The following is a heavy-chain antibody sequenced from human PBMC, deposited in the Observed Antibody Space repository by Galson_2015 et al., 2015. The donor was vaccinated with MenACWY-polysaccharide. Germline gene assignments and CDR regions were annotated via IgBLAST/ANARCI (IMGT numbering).Heavy chain of an antibody. CDR2: ISYDGSNK. V-gene: IGHV3-30-3*01. CDR3: ARSYCDRTSCYGMDV. J-gene: IGHJ6*02. Sequence: SLRLSCAASGFTLSSYAMHWVRQAPGKGLEWVAVISYDGSNKYYADSVKGRFTISRDNSENTLYLQASSLRAEDTAVYYCARSYCDRTSCYGMDVWGQGTTVTVSS. D-gene: IGHD2/OR15-2a*01. CDR1: GFTLSSYA.